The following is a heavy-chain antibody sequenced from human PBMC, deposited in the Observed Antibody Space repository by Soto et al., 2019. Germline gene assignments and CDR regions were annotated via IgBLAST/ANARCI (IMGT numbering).Heavy chain of an antibody. CDR1: GYTFTSYY. CDR2: IIPIFGTA. V-gene: IGHV1-69*13. D-gene: IGHD3-10*01. CDR3: ARRAGTTEYYIDY. J-gene: IGHJ4*02. Sequence: SVKVSCKASGYTFTSYYMHWVRQGPGQGLEWMGGIIPIFGTAKFAQRFQSRVTITADESTSTAYMELSSLRSEDTAVYYCARRAGTTEYYIDYWGQGTLVTVSS.